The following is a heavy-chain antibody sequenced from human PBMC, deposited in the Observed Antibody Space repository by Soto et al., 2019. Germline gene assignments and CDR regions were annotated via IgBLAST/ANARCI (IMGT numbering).Heavy chain of an antibody. CDR2: ISYDGSNK. J-gene: IGHJ4*02. CDR3: AKAGPGQQWRLLDY. V-gene: IGHV3-30*18. CDR1: GFTFSSYG. D-gene: IGHD6-19*01. Sequence: GGSLRLSCAASGFTFSSYGMHWVRQAPGKGLEWVAVISYDGSNKYYADSVKGRFTISRDNSKNTLYLQMNSLRAEDTAVYYCAKAGPGQQWRLLDYWGQGTLVTVSS.